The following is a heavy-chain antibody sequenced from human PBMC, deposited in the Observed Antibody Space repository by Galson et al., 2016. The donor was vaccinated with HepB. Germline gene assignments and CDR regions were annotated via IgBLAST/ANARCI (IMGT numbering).Heavy chain of an antibody. Sequence: QSGAEVKKPGESLRISCKGSGYSFTSYWISWVRQMPGKGLEWMGRIDPSDSYTNYSPSFQGHVTISADKSISTAYLQWSSLKASDTAMYYCARHGTYGNYRLNWFDLWGQGTLVTVSS. CDR2: IDPSDSYT. CDR3: ARHGTYGNYRLNWFDL. D-gene: IGHD4-11*01. V-gene: IGHV5-10-1*01. J-gene: IGHJ5*02. CDR1: GYSFTSYW.